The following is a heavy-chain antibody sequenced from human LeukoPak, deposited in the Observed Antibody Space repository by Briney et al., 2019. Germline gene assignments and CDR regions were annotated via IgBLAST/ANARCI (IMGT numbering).Heavy chain of an antibody. V-gene: IGHV1-69*13. Sequence: SVKVSRKASGGTFSSYAISWVRQAPGQGLEWMGGIIPIFGTANYAQKFQGRVTITADESTSTAYMELSSLRSEDTAVYYCARGIRGFEYSFDYWGQGTLVTVSS. CDR3: ARGIRGFEYSFDY. CDR2: IIPIFGTA. CDR1: GGTFSSYA. D-gene: IGHD4-11*01. J-gene: IGHJ4*02.